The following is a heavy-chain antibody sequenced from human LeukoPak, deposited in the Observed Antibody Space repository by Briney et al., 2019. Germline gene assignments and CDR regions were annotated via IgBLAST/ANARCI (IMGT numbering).Heavy chain of an antibody. V-gene: IGHV3-15*05. CDR3: TTDSYCSTTTCYASSNYYYGLDA. D-gene: IGHD2-2*01. Sequence: GGSLRLSCAASGFTFSNAWMTWFRQAPGKGLEWVGRIYRNADGGTTDYAAPVKGRFTISRDDSKNTLYLQMNSLKTEDTAVYYCTTDSYCSTTTCYASSNYYYGLDAWGQGTSVTVSS. CDR2: IYRNADGGTT. CDR1: GFTFSNAW. J-gene: IGHJ6*02.